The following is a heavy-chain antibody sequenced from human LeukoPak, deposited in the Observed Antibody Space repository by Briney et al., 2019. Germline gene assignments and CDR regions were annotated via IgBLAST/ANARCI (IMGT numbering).Heavy chain of an antibody. V-gene: IGHV3-7*01. D-gene: IGHD3-10*01. CDR2: INPEGSAN. CDR3: VGNGGSLDY. J-gene: IGHJ4*02. Sequence: PGGSLRLSCAASGFTFSGHWMSWVRQAPGKGPEWVANINPEGSANKSIDSVKGRFSISRDNAKNSLTLQMNSLRDEDTAVYYCVGNGGSLDYWGQGTLVTVSS. CDR1: GFTFSGHW.